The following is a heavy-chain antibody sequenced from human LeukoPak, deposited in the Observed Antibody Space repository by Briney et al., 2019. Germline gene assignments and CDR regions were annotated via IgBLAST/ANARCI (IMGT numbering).Heavy chain of an antibody. D-gene: IGHD1-26*01. CDR2: ISSDGGRT. CDR1: GFTFSSFA. J-gene: IGHJ4*02. Sequence: PGGSLRLSCPASGFTFSSFAMFWVRQAPGKGPEYVSGISSDGGRTNYADSVKARFTISRDNSKVTLYLQMTSLRPEDTAIYYCVKDPSGNYFYFDYWGQGTLVTVSS. V-gene: IGHV3-64D*09. CDR3: VKDPSGNYFYFDY.